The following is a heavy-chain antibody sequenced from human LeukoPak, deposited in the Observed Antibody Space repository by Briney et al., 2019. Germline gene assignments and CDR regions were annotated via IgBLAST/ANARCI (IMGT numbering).Heavy chain of an antibody. Sequence: ASVKVSCKASGYTFTSYGISWVRQAPGQGLEWMRWISAYNGNTNYAQKLQGRVTMTTDTSTSTAYMELRSLRSDDTAVYYCARDRIAVAGYEIDYWGQGTLVTVSS. J-gene: IGHJ4*02. CDR3: ARDRIAVAGYEIDY. CDR1: GYTFTSYG. V-gene: IGHV1-18*01. CDR2: ISAYNGNT. D-gene: IGHD6-19*01.